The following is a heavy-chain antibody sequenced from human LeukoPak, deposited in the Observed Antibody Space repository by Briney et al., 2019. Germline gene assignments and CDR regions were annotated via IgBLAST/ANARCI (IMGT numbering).Heavy chain of an antibody. J-gene: IGHJ4*02. Sequence: TLSLTCAVYGGSFSGYYWSWIRQPPGKALEWLARIDWDDDKYYSTSLKTRLTISKDTSKNQVVLTMTNMDPVDTATYYCARSYYYDSSGYYYHWGQGTLVTVSS. CDR2: IDWDDDK. CDR3: ARSYYYDSSGYYYH. CDR1: GGSFSGYY. D-gene: IGHD3-22*01. V-gene: IGHV2-70*11.